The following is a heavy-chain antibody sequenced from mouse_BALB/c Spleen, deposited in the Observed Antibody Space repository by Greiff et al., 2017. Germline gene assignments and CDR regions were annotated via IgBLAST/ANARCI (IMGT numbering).Heavy chain of an antibody. D-gene: IGHD2-1*01. CDR3: ARGGVYGNYLWFAY. Sequence: QVQLQQSAAELARPGASVKMSCKASGYTFTSYTMHWVKQRPGQGLEWIGYINPSSGYTEYNQKFKDKTTLTADKSSSTAYMQLSSLTSEDSAVYYCARGGVYGNYLWFAYWGQGTLVTVSA. V-gene: IGHV1-4*02. CDR2: INPSSGYT. J-gene: IGHJ3*01. CDR1: GYTFTSYT.